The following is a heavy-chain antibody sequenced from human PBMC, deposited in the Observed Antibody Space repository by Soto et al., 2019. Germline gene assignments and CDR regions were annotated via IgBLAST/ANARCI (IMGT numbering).Heavy chain of an antibody. V-gene: IGHV4-59*01. CDR3: ARFPSLLSITDY. Sequence: SETLSLTCTVSGGSISSYYWSWIRQPPGKGLEWIGYIYYSGSTNYNPSLKSRVTISVDTSKNQFSLKLSSVTAADTAVYYRARFPSLLSITDYWGQGTLVTVSS. CDR1: GGSISSYY. J-gene: IGHJ4*02. CDR2: IYYSGST.